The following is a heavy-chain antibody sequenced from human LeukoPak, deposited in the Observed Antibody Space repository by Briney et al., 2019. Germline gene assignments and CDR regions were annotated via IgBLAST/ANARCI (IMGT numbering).Heavy chain of an antibody. V-gene: IGHV4-61*02. Sequence: SETLSLTCTVSGASTSSGLYYWNWFRQPAGKGLEYIGRIYNSGSTNYNPSLKSRVTISVDTPKNQFSLKLTSVTVSDSAVYYCASSNWLRDANFDSWGQGTLVTVSS. J-gene: IGHJ4*02. CDR3: ASSNWLRDANFDS. CDR1: GASTSSGLYY. CDR2: IYNSGST. D-gene: IGHD6-13*01.